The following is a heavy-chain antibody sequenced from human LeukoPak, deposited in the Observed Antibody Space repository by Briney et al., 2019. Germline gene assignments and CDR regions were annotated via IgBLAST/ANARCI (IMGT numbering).Heavy chain of an antibody. CDR2: IKSKTDGGTT. CDR3: TTERRGSSGYLYYFDY. CDR1: GFTFSNAW. D-gene: IGHD3-22*01. J-gene: IGHJ4*02. V-gene: IGHV3-15*07. Sequence: NPGGSLRLSCAASGFTFSNAWMNWVRQAPGKGLEWVGRIKSKTDGGTTDYAAPVKGGFTISRDDSKNTLYLQMNSLKTEDTAVYYCTTERRGSSGYLYYFDYWGQGTLVTVSS.